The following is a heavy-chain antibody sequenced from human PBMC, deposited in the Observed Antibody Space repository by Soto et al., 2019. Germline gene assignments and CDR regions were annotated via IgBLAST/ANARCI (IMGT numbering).Heavy chain of an antibody. D-gene: IGHD3-10*01. J-gene: IGHJ6*03. CDR3: ARGVRGVMGMDV. Sequence: EVQLVESGGGLVQPGGSLRLSCAASGFTFSSYWMHWVRQAPGKGLVWVSRINGDGSSTSYADSVKGRFTISRDNAKNTLYLQRNSLRAEDTAVYYCARGVRGVMGMDVWGKGTTVTVSS. CDR1: GFTFSSYW. V-gene: IGHV3-74*01. CDR2: INGDGSST.